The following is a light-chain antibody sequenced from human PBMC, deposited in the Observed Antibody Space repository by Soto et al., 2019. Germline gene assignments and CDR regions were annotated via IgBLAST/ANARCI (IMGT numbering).Light chain of an antibody. CDR1: SSDVGNYNY. Sequence: QSALTQPPSASGSPGQSVTISCTGTSSDVGNYNYVSWYQQHPGKAPKLMIYEVTKRPSGVPDRFSGSKSGNTAYLTVSGLQAEDEADYYCSSYAGSKTLFGGGTKLTVL. CDR3: SSYAGSKTL. J-gene: IGLJ3*02. V-gene: IGLV2-8*01. CDR2: EVT.